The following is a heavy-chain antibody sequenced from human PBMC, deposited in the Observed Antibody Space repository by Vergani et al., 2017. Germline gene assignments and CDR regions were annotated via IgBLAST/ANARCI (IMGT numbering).Heavy chain of an antibody. D-gene: IGHD1-26*01. CDR2: VSGSGTST. J-gene: IGHJ4*02. Sequence: EVQLVESGGGLVQPGRSLRLSCAASGFTFNSYAMNWVRQAPGKGLEWVSTVSGSGTSTYYADSVKGRFTISRDNSKNTLYLQMNSLRAEDTAVYYCAKHPTVVGATRSVDYWGQGTLVTVSS. CDR1: GFTFNSYA. CDR3: AKHPTVVGATRSVDY. V-gene: IGHV3-23*04.